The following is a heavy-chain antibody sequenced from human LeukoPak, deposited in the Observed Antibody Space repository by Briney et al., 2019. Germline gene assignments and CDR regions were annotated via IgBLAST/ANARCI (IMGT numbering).Heavy chain of an antibody. CDR3: ARRTSITIFGVVRDAFDI. J-gene: IGHJ3*02. CDR2: IYPGDSDT. CDR1: GYSFTSYW. V-gene: IGHV5-51*01. Sequence: KPGESLKISCKGSGYSFTSYWIGWVRQMPGKGLEWMGIIYPGDSDTRYSPSFQGQVTISADKSISTAYLQWCSLKASDTAMYYCARRTSITIFGVVRDAFDIWGQGTMVTVSS. D-gene: IGHD3-3*01.